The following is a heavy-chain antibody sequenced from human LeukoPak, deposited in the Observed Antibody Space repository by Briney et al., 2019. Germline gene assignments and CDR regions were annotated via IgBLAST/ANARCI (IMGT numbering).Heavy chain of an antibody. D-gene: IGHD4-17*01. CDR1: GFTFSSYS. Sequence: PGGSLRLSCAASGFTFSSYSMNWVRQAPGKGLEWVSSISSSSSYIYYADSVKGRFTISRDNAKNSLYLQMNSLRAEATAVYYCARDMGIYGDYEWGQGTLVTVSS. CDR2: ISSSSSYI. J-gene: IGHJ4*02. CDR3: ARDMGIYGDYE. V-gene: IGHV3-21*01.